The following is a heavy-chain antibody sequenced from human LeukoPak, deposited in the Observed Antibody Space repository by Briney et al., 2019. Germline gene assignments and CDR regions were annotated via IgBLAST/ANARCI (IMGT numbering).Heavy chain of an antibody. D-gene: IGHD5-12*01. J-gene: IGHJ4*02. CDR2: IYYSGST. CDR3: ARAGVDIVATMSYYFDY. V-gene: IGHV4-30-4*01. CDR1: GGSISSGDYY. Sequence: SQTLSLTCTVSGGSISSGDYYWSWIRQPPGKGLEWIGYIYYSGSTYYNPSLKSRVTISVDTSKNQFSRKLSSVTAADTAVYYCARAGVDIVATMSYYFDYWGQGTLVTVSS.